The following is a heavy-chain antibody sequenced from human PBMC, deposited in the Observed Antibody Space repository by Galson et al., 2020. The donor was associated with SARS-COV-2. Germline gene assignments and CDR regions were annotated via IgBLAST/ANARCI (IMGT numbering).Heavy chain of an antibody. V-gene: IGHV3-48*01. J-gene: IGHJ4*02. D-gene: IGHD2-15*01. CDR3: ARVKRVVGGLGS. Sequence: GGSLRLSCVASGFDFNTYAMNWVRQAPGRGLQLVSYISSSSSNFFFSDSVKGRFTISRDNARNSLHLQMDSLKVEDTAVYYCARVKRVVGGLGSWGQGTLVTLSP. CDR1: GFDFNTYA. CDR2: ISSSSSNF.